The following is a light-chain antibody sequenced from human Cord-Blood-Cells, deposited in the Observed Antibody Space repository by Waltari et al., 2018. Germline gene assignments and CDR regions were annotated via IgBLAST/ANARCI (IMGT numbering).Light chain of an antibody. CDR3: CSYAGSSTYV. J-gene: IGLJ1*01. Sequence: SALIQPASVSGSPGQSLTISCTGTSSDVGSYNLVSWYQQHPGKAPKLMIYEGSKRPSGVSNRFSGSKSGNTASLTISGLQAEDEADYYCCSYAGSSTYVFGTGTKVTVL. V-gene: IGLV2-23*01. CDR2: EGS. CDR1: SSDVGSYNL.